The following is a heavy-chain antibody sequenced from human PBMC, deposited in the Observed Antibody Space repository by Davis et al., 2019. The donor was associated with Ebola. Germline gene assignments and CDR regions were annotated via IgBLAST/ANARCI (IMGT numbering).Heavy chain of an antibody. V-gene: IGHV3-9*01. CDR1: GFTFDDYA. CDR3: AKDMVTAAGILDY. CDR2: ISWNSGSI. J-gene: IGHJ4*02. D-gene: IGHD6-13*01. Sequence: GESLNTPCAASGFTFDDYAMHWVRQAPGKGLEWVSGISWNSGSIGYADSVKGRFTISRDNAKNSLYLQMNSLRAEDTALYYCAKDMVTAAGILDYWGQGTLVTVSS.